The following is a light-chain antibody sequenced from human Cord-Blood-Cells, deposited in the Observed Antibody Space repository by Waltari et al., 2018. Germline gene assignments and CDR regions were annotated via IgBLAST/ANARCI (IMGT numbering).Light chain of an antibody. J-gene: IGKJ4*01. V-gene: IGKV1-39*01. Sequence: DIQMTQSPSSLSASVGDRVTITCRASQSISSYLSWDQQKPGKAPKLLIYAASSLQSGVPSRFSGSGSGTDFTLTISSLQPEDFATYYCQQSYSTPLTFGGGTKVEIK. CDR2: AAS. CDR1: QSISSY. CDR3: QQSYSTPLT.